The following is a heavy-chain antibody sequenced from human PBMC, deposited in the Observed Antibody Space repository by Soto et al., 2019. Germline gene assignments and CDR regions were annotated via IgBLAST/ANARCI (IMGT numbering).Heavy chain of an antibody. CDR2: ISSSSSYI. D-gene: IGHD6-19*01. J-gene: IGHJ4*02. V-gene: IGHV3-21*01. CDR3: ARDRPSEAVAGVFAY. CDR1: GFTFSSDS. Sequence: PGGSLRLSCAASGFTFSSDSMDWVRQAPGKGLEWVSSISSSSSYIYYADSVKGRFTISRDNAKNSLYLQMNSLRAEDTAVYYCARDRPSEAVAGVFAYWGQGTLVTVSS.